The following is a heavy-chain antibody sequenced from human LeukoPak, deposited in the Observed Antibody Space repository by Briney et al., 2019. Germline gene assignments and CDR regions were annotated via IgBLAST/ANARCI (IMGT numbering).Heavy chain of an antibody. CDR2: IYYGGST. V-gene: IGHV4-39*01. J-gene: IGHJ4*02. CDR3: ARQCSSTSCYSY. D-gene: IGHD2-2*01. Sequence: SETLSLTCTVSGGSISSSTYCWGWIRQPPGKGLEWIGNIYYGGSTFYNPSLKSRVTISLDTSKNQFSLKLSSVTAADTAVYFCARQCSSTSCYSYWGQGTLVTVSS. CDR1: GGSISSSTYC.